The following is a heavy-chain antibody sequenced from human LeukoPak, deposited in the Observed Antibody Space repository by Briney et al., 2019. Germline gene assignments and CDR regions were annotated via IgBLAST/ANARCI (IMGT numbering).Heavy chain of an antibody. V-gene: IGHV1-46*01. CDR1: GYTFTSYY. Sequence: ASVKVSCKASGYTFTSYYMHWVRQAPGQGLEWMGIINPSGGSTSYAQKFQGRVTLTRDTSTSTAYMELSRLRSDDTALYYCARVVSSGWYFGYWGQGTLVTVSS. CDR3: ARVVSSGWYFGY. D-gene: IGHD6-19*01. J-gene: IGHJ4*02. CDR2: INPSGGST.